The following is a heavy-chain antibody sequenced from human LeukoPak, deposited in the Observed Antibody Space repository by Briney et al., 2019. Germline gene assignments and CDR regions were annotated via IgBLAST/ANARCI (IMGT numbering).Heavy chain of an antibody. CDR2: TYYRSKWYN. J-gene: IGHJ4*02. CDR3: TRPPQEAAEFDY. Sequence: SQTLSLTCAISGDSVSSNSAAWNWIRQSPSRGLEWLGRTYYRSKWYNDYAISVKSRITINPDTSKNQFSLRLNSVTPEDTAVYYCTRPPQEAAEFDYWGQGTLVTVSS. V-gene: IGHV6-1*01. D-gene: IGHD6-25*01. CDR1: GDSVSSNSAA.